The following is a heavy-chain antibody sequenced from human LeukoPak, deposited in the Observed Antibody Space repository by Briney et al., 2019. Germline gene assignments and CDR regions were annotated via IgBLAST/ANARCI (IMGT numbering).Heavy chain of an antibody. CDR1: GGSISSSSYY. V-gene: IGHV4-61*01. D-gene: IGHD6-6*01. CDR3: ARDTSIAARRGSKDYYYYMDV. CDR2: IYYSGST. Sequence: SETLSLTCTVSGGSISSSSYYWGWIRQPPGKGLEWIGYIYYSGSTNYNPSLKSRVTISVDTSKNQFSLKLSSVTAADTAVYYCARDTSIAARRGSKDYYYYMDVWGKGTTVTVSS. J-gene: IGHJ6*03.